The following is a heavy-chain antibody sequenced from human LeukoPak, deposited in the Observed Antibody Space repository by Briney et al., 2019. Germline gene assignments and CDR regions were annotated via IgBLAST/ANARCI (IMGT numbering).Heavy chain of an antibody. CDR1: GGSFSSSTYY. CDR2: IYYSGST. V-gene: IGHV4-39*01. CDR3: ARHGGVAIAAEGIDY. Sequence: SETLSLTCTVSGGSFSSSTYYWGWIRQPPGKGLEWIGSIYYSGSTYYNPSLKSRVTISVDTSKNQFSLKLTSVTAADMAVYYCARHGGVAIAAEGIDYWGQGTLVTVSS. J-gene: IGHJ4*02. D-gene: IGHD6-13*01.